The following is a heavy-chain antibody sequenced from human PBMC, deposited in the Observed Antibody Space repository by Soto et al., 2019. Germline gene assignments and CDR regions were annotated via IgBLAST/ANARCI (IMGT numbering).Heavy chain of an antibody. J-gene: IGHJ5*02. D-gene: IGHD1-26*01. CDR1: GFTFSDHQ. CDR2: SRNNANSYTT. Sequence: EVQLVESGGGLVQPGGSLRLSCAASGFTFSDHQMDGVRQAPGKGLEWVGRSRNNANSYTTEYAASVKGRFTISRDDSKNSLYLQMNSLKIEDTAVYYCARVVGAPNWFDPWGQGTLVTVSS. V-gene: IGHV3-72*01. CDR3: ARVVGAPNWFDP.